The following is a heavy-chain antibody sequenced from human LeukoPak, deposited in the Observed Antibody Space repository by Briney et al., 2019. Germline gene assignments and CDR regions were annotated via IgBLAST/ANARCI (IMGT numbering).Heavy chain of an antibody. V-gene: IGHV3-49*04. CDR3: TRVRSGNDFDY. Sequence: GRSLRLSWSASGFTFGDHAMSWVRQAPGXGLEWVGFIRSKGYGGTTEYAASVEGRFSLSRDDSKSFVYLQMSSLKTEDTAVYYCTRVRSGNDFDYWGQGTLVTVSS. D-gene: IGHD3-10*01. CDR2: IRSKGYGGTT. J-gene: IGHJ4*02. CDR1: GFTFGDHA.